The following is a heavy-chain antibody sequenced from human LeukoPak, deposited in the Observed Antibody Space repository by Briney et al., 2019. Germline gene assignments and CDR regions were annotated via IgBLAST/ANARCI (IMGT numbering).Heavy chain of an antibody. CDR3: AKDLRPYTGYPINWFDP. Sequence: GGSLRLSCAASGFTFSSYGMSWVRQAPGKGLEWVSAISGSGGSTYYADSVKGRFTISRDNSKNTLYLQMNSLRAEDTAVYHCAKDLRPYTGYPINWFDPWGQGTLVTVSS. V-gene: IGHV3-23*01. CDR2: ISGSGGST. J-gene: IGHJ5*02. CDR1: GFTFSSYG. D-gene: IGHD5-12*01.